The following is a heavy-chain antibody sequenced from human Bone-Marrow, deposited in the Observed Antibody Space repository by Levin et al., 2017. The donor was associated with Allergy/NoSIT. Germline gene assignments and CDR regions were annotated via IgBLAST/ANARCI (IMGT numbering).Heavy chain of an antibody. CDR1: GCTFTDYY. D-gene: IGHD4-17*01. J-gene: IGHJ4*02. CDR3: ARNDYGDYVQNFDY. V-gene: IGHV1-2*02. Sequence: ASVKVSCKAAGCTFTDYYMHWVRQAPGQGLEWMGWVNCNSGDTHYAQKFQGRVTMTRDTSITTAYIELSSLRSDDTALYYCARNDYGDYVQNFDYWGQGTLVTVSS. CDR2: VNCNSGDT.